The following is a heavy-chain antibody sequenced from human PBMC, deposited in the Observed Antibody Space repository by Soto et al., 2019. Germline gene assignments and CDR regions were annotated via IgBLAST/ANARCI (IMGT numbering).Heavy chain of an antibody. D-gene: IGHD3-3*01. CDR3: ARERQNYDFWSGYPGAFDI. J-gene: IGHJ3*02. V-gene: IGHV4-30-4*01. CDR2: IYYSGST. CDR1: GGSISSGDYY. Sequence: PSETLSLTCTVSGGSISSGDYYWSWIRQPPGKGLGWIGYIYYSGSTYYNPSLKSRVTISVDTSKNQFSLKLSSVTAADTAVYYCARERQNYDFWSGYPGAFDIWGQGTMVTVSS.